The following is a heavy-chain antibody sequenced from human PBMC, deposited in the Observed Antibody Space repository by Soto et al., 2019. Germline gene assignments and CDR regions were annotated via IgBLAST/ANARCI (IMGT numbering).Heavy chain of an antibody. Sequence: ASVKVSCKASGYTFTSYYMHWVRQAPGQGLEWMGIINPSGGSTSYAQKFQGRVTMTRDTSTSTVYMELSSLRSVDTATYYCAHYQLWFGHYYFDYWGQGTLVTVSS. CDR2: INPSGGST. CDR3: AHYQLWFGHYYFDY. D-gene: IGHD3-10*01. V-gene: IGHV1-46*01. CDR1: GYTFTSYY. J-gene: IGHJ4*02.